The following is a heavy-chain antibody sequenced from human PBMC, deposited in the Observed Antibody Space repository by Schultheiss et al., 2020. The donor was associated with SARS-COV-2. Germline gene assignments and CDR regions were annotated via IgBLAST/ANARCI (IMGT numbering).Heavy chain of an antibody. CDR2: INHSGST. Sequence: SETLSLTCAVYGGSFSGYYWSWIRQPPGKGLEWIGEINHSGSTNYNPSLKSRVTISVDTSKNQFSLKLSSVTAADTAVYYCASSRFTIFAVVPWGYWGQGTLVIVSS. D-gene: IGHD3-3*01. V-gene: IGHV4-34*01. CDR3: ASSRFTIFAVVPWGY. J-gene: IGHJ4*02. CDR1: GGSFSGYY.